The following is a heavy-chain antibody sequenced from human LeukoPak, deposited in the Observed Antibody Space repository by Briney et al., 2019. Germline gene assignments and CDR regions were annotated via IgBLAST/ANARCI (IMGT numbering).Heavy chain of an antibody. V-gene: IGHV3-21*05. CDR1: GFTFTTYA. CDR2: ISSSSDYI. Sequence: PGGSLRLSCAASGFTFTTYAMTWVRQAPGKGLEWVSYISSSSDYIYYADSVKGRFTISRDNAKKSLYLQMNSLRAEDTAVYYCARGGATVTSDYWGQGTLVTVSS. D-gene: IGHD4-17*01. J-gene: IGHJ4*02. CDR3: ARGGATVTSDY.